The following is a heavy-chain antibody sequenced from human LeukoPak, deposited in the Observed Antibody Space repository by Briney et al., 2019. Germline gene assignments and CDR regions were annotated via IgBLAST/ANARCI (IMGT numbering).Heavy chain of an antibody. D-gene: IGHD3-22*01. V-gene: IGHV4-59*01. CDR2: IYYSGST. CDR3: ARGQGYYDSSGYQDDFDI. J-gene: IGHJ3*02. CDR1: GGSISSYY. Sequence: SETLSLTCTVSGGSISSYYWSWIRQPPGKGLEWIGYIYYSGSTNYNPSLKSRVTISVGTSKSQFSLSLSSVTAADTAVYYCARGQGYYDSSGYQDDFDIWGQGTMVTVSS.